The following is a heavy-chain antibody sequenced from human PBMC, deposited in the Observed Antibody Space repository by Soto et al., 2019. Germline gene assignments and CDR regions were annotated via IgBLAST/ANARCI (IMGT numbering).Heavy chain of an antibody. V-gene: IGHV4-34*01. CDR1: GGSFSVYY. CDR2: INHSGTT. J-gene: IGHJ5*02. D-gene: IGHD2-2*01. Sequence: TLSLTCPVYGGSFSVYYWSWIRQFPGKGLEWIGEINHSGTTHYNPSLKNRVSISVDSSKNQFSLKLSSVTAADTAVYSCARDNYYWVEVPVRKLTSNWWFDPWGQGTMVTVSS. CDR3: ARDNYYWVEVPVRKLTSNWWFDP.